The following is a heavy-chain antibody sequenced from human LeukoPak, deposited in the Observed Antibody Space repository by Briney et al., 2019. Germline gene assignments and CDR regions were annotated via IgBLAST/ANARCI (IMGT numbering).Heavy chain of an antibody. V-gene: IGHV1-69*13. CDR2: IIPIFGTA. CDR1: GGTFSSYA. J-gene: IGHJ4*02. Sequence: ASVRVSCKASGGTFSSYAISCVRQAPGQGREWMGGIIPIFGTANYAQKFQGRVTITADASTSTAYMELSSLRSEDTAVYYCASPGYCSSTSCYVPFGYWGQGTLVTVSS. CDR3: ASPGYCSSTSCYVPFGY. D-gene: IGHD2-2*01.